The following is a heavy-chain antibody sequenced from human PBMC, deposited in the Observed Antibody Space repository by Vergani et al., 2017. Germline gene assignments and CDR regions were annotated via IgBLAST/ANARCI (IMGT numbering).Heavy chain of an antibody. CDR2: MNPNSGNT. V-gene: IGHV1-8*02. CDR3: ARAGSRSGYYLLDY. CDR1: GYTFTGYY. D-gene: IGHD3-22*01. J-gene: IGHJ4*02. Sequence: QVQLVQSGAEVKKPGASVKVSCKASGYTFTGYYMHWVRQAPGQGLEWMGWMNPNSGNTGYAQKFQGRVTMTRNTSISTAYMELSSLRSEDTAVYYCARAGSRSGYYLLDYWGQGTLVTVSS.